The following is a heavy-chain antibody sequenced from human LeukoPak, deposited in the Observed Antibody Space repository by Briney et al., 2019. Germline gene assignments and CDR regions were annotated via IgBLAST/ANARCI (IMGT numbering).Heavy chain of an antibody. CDR1: GYTFTSYG. CDR2: ISAYNGNT. J-gene: IGHJ5*02. Sequence: SVKVSCKASGYTFTSYGISWVRQAPGQGLEWMGWISAYNGNTNYAQKLQGRVTMTTDTSTSTAYMELRSLRSDDTAVYYCARVYYDFWSGSAYNWLDPWGQGTLVTVSS. V-gene: IGHV1-18*01. D-gene: IGHD3-3*01. CDR3: ARVYYDFWSGSAYNWLDP.